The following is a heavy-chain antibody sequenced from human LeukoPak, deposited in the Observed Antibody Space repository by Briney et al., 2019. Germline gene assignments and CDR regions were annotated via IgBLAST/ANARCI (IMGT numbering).Heavy chain of an antibody. CDR1: GGSISSYY. CDR2: IYYSGST. CDR3: ARRERNYDSSGYYYDFDY. D-gene: IGHD3-22*01. J-gene: IGHJ4*02. V-gene: IGHV4-59*08. Sequence: SETLSLTCTVSGGSISSYYWSWIRQPPGKGLEWIGYIYYSGSTNYNPSLKSRVTISVDTSKNQFSLKLSSVTAADTAVYYCARRERNYDSSGYYYDFDYWGQGTLVTVSS.